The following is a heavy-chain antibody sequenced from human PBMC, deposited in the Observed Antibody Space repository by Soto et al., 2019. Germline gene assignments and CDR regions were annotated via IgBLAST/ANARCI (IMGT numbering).Heavy chain of an antibody. CDR1: GFTFSSYG. J-gene: IGHJ5*02. CDR3: ARPVVPAPYSGFDP. Sequence: QVQLVESGGGVVQPGRSLRLSCAASGFTFSSYGMHWVRQAPGKGLEWVAVIWYDGSNKYYADSVKGRFTISRDNSKNTLYLQMNSLRAEDTAVYYCARPVVPAPYSGFDPWGQGTLVTVSS. D-gene: IGHD2-2*01. CDR2: IWYDGSNK. V-gene: IGHV3-33*01.